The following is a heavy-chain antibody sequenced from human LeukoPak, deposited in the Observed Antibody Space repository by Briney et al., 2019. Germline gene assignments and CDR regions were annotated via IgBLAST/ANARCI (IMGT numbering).Heavy chain of an antibody. J-gene: IGHJ4*02. V-gene: IGHV3-74*01. CDR3: ARSMIFPPDSFDY. Sequence: PGGSLRLSCAASGFTFSSYWMHWVCQAPGKGLVWVSRISSDGSSTSYADSVKGRFTISRDNAKNTLYLQMNSLRAEDTAVYYCARSMIFPPDSFDYWGQGTLVTVSS. CDR2: ISSDGSST. D-gene: IGHD3-22*01. CDR1: GFTFSSYW.